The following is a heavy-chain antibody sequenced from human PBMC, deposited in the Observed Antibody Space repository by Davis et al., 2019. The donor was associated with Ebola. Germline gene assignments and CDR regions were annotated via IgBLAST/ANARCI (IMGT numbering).Heavy chain of an antibody. Sequence: AASVKVSCKASGYTFTSYYMHWVRQAPGQGLEWMGIINPSGGSTSYAQKFQGRVTMTRDTSTSTAYMELRSLRSDDTAVYYCARGGCSGGSCYSMDYWGQGTLVTVSS. CDR2: INPSGGST. CDR1: GYTFTSYY. D-gene: IGHD2-15*01. J-gene: IGHJ4*02. CDR3: ARGGCSGGSCYSMDY. V-gene: IGHV1-46*01.